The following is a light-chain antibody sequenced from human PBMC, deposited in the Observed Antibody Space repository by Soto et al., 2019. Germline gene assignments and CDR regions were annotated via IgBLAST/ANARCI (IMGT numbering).Light chain of an antibody. CDR2: EVT. V-gene: IGLV2-8*01. J-gene: IGLJ1*01. Sequence: QSVLTQPPSASGSPGQSVTISCIGTSSDVGRYNYVSWYQHHPGKAPKLIIYEVTKRPSGVPYRFSGSKSGNTASLTVSGLQADDEADYYCNSYVGSNNYVFGTGTKVTVL. CDR3: NSYVGSNNYV. CDR1: SSDVGRYNY.